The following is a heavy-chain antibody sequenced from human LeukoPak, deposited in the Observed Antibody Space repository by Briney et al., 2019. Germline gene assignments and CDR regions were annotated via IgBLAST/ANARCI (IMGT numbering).Heavy chain of an antibody. CDR2: INPNSGGT. V-gene: IGHV1-2*02. J-gene: IGHJ3*02. Sequence: ASVKVSRKASGYTFTGYYMHWVRQAPGQGLEWMGWINPNSGGTNYAQKFQGRVTMTRDTSISTAYMELSRLRSDDTAVYYCARNIWFGESADAFDIWGQGTMVTVSS. D-gene: IGHD3-10*01. CDR1: GYTFTGYY. CDR3: ARNIWFGESADAFDI.